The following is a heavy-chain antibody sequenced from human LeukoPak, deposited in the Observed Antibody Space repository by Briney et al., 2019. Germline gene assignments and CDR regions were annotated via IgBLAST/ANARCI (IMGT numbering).Heavy chain of an antibody. D-gene: IGHD2-21*01. CDR1: GGSISSYY. CDR2: IYSREST. CDR3: ATAMGKYSGIFDI. J-gene: IGHJ3*02. Sequence: SETLSLTCTVSGGSISSYYWSWIPEPAGKGWECIGRIYSRESTNHDPSHKSRVNIPVLKSKPHFSQTLCSVPAAHTAIYFCATAMGKYSGIFDIWGQETMVSVS. V-gene: IGHV4-4*07.